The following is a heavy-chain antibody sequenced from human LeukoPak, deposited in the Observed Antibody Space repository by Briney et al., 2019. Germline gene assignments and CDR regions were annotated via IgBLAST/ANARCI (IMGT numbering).Heavy chain of an antibody. J-gene: IGHJ4*02. Sequence: GASVRVSCKASGYTFTQYGITWVRQAPGQGLEWMGWSSSYNGDTKYARKVQGRVTLTTDTSTRTAYMELRSLGSDDTAVYYCARGGDYDFWSGYQYIDYWGQGTLVTVSS. CDR3: ARGGDYDFWSGYQYIDY. CDR2: SSSYNGDT. D-gene: IGHD3-3*01. CDR1: GYTFTQYG. V-gene: IGHV1-18*01.